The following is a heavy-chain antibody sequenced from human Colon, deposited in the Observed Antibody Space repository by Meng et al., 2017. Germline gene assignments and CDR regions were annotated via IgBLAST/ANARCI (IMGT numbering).Heavy chain of an antibody. V-gene: IGHV4-61*02. Sequence: LQESGPGLCNPSQTLSLTCNVSGGSINSGSYYWIWIRQPAGKGLEWIGHMYNTESTNYNPSLKSRVTISVDTSKNQFSLKLNSVTAADTAVYYCARGMLYGSGRYRFDPWGQGTLVTVSS. J-gene: IGHJ5*02. CDR2: MYNTEST. D-gene: IGHD3-10*01. CDR1: GGSINSGSYY. CDR3: ARGMLYGSGRYRFDP.